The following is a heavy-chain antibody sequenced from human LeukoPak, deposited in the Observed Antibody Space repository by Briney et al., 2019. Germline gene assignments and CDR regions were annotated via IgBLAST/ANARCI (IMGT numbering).Heavy chain of an antibody. Sequence: GGSLRLSCAASGFPFNAYWMTWVRQAPGKGLEWVANTRQDGSEKYYADSAKGRFIISRDNAKNSLYLQMNSLRDEDTAVYYCARDSRGVFDSWGQGTLVTVSS. J-gene: IGHJ4*02. V-gene: IGHV3-7*01. D-gene: IGHD3-10*01. CDR1: GFPFNAYW. CDR3: ARDSRGVFDS. CDR2: TRQDGSEK.